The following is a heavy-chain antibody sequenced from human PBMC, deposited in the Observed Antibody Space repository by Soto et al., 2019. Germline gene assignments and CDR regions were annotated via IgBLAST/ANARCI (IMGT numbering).Heavy chain of an antibody. CDR3: ARLGYCSGDSCRSDY. J-gene: IGHJ4*02. V-gene: IGHV4-39*01. CDR1: GGSISSSSYY. CDR2: IYYSGST. Sequence: PSETLSLTCTVSGGSISSSSYYWGWIRQPPGKGLEWIGSIYYSGSTYYNLSLKSRVTISVDTSKNQFSLKLSSVTAADTAVYFCARLGYCSGDSCRSDYWGQGTLVTVS. D-gene: IGHD2-15*01.